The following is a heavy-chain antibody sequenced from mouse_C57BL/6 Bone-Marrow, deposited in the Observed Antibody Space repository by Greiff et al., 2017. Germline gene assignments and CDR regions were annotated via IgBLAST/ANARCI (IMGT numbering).Heavy chain of an antibody. J-gene: IGHJ2*01. Sequence: AQLQQSGAELVKPGASVKLSCTASGFNIKDYYMHWVKQRTEQRLEWIGRIDPEEGETKYAPKFQGKATISADTSSNTSYLQCISLSSVDNAVSYCASYYGCIYLDFWGQGTTLTVSS. V-gene: IGHV14-2*01. CDR2: IDPEEGET. CDR3: ASYYGCIYLDF. D-gene: IGHD1-1*01. CDR1: GFNIKDYY.